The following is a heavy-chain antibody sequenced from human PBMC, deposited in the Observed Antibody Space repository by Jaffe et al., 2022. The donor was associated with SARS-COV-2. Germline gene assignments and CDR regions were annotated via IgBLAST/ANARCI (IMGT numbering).Heavy chain of an antibody. D-gene: IGHD4-17*01. V-gene: IGHV5-51*01. CDR2: IYPGDSET. CDR1: GYTFTSYW. J-gene: IGHJ6*02. CDR3: ARQGYGDYLTYGMDV. Sequence: EVQLVQSGAEVKKPGESLKISCKGSGYTFTSYWIGWVRQMPGKGLEWMGIIYPGDSETRYSPSFQGQVTISADKSSNTAYLQWSSLKASDTAMYYCARQGYGDYLTYGMDVWGQGTAVTVSS.